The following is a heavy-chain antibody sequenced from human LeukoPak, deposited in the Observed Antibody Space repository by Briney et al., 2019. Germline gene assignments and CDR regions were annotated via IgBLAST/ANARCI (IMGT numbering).Heavy chain of an antibody. J-gene: IGHJ4*02. Sequence: GGSLRLSCAASGFTFDDYAMHWVRQAPGKGLEWVSGISWNSGSIGYADSVKGRFTISRDNAKNSLYLQINSLRAEDTALYYCAKSGSGSYKAYYFDYWGQGTLVTVSS. D-gene: IGHD3-10*01. CDR3: AKSGSGSYKAYYFDY. CDR1: GFTFDDYA. V-gene: IGHV3-9*01. CDR2: ISWNSGSI.